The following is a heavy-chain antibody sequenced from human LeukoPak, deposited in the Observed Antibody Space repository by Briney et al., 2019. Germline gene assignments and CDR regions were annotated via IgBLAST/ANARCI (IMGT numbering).Heavy chain of an antibody. J-gene: IGHJ4*02. CDR1: GYTFTSYG. CDR3: ARVGDIVVVPAALGADY. Sequence: ASVKVSCKASGYTFTSYGISWVRQAPGQGLEWMGWISAYNGNTNYAQKLQGRVTMTTDTSTSTAYMELRSLRSDDTAVYYCARVGDIVVVPAALGADYWGQGTLVTVSS. V-gene: IGHV1-18*01. D-gene: IGHD2-2*01. CDR2: ISAYNGNT.